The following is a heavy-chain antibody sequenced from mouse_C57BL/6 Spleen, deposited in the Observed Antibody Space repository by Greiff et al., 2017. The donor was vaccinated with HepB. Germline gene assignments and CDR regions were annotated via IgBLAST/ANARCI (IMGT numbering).Heavy chain of an antibody. D-gene: IGHD1-1*01. CDR3: ASKTMGTTVVATDFDY. CDR2: IDPSDSYT. Sequence: VQLQQSGAELVKPGASVKLSCKASGYTFTSYWMQWVKQRPGQGLEWIGEIDPSDSYTNYNQKFKGKATLTVDTSSSTAYMQLSSLTSEDSAVYYCASKTMGTTVVATDFDYWGQGTTLTVSS. CDR1: GYTFTSYW. J-gene: IGHJ2*01. V-gene: IGHV1-50*01.